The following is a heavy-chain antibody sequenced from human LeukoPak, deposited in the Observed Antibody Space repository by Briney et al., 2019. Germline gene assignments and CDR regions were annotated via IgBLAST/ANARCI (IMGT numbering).Heavy chain of an antibody. CDR1: GGSISSGSYY. Sequence: PSETLSLTYTVSGGSISSGSYYWSWIRQPAGKGLEWIGRIYTSGSTNYNPSLKSRVTISVDTSKNQYSLKLSSVTAADTAVYYCARCGYYYDSSGYKTPDSWFDPWGQGTLVTVSS. CDR3: ARCGYYYDSSGYKTPDSWFDP. V-gene: IGHV4-61*02. D-gene: IGHD3-22*01. J-gene: IGHJ5*02. CDR2: IYTSGST.